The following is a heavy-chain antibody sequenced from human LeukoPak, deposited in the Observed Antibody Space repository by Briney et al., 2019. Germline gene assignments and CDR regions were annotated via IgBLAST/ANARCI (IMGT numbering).Heavy chain of an antibody. V-gene: IGHV3-23*01. CDR2: ISGSGGST. CDR3: AKGSIADYDFWSGYYTHYFDY. D-gene: IGHD3-3*01. Sequence: GGSLRLSCAASGFTFSSYAMSWVRQAPGKGLEWVSAISGSGGSTYYADSVKGRFTISRDNSKNTMYLQMNSLRAEDTAVYYCAKGSIADYDFWSGYYTHYFDYWGQGTLVTVSS. CDR1: GFTFSSYA. J-gene: IGHJ4*02.